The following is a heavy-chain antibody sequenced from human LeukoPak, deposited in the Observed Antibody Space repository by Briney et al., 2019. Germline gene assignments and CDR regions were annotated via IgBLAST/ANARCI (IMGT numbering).Heavy chain of an antibody. Sequence: PSETLSLTCAVYGGSFSGYYWSWIRQPPGKGLEWIGEINHSGSTNYNPSLKSRVTISVDTSKNQFSLKLSSVTAADTAVYYCARVGSSSRAEYFQHWGQGTLVTVSS. D-gene: IGHD6-6*01. CDR3: ARVGSSSRAEYFQH. V-gene: IGHV4-34*01. CDR1: GGSFSGYY. J-gene: IGHJ1*01. CDR2: INHSGST.